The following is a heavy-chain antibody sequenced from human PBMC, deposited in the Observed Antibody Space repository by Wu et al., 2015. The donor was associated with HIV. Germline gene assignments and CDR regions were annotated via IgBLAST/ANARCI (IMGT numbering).Heavy chain of an antibody. CDR2: ITPLSGRR. J-gene: IGHJ6*02. Sequence: QVQLVQSGAEVKKPGSSVKVSCKASGGTFINNAVNWVRQAPGEGLEWMGRITPLSGRRNYAQRFQGRLTIAADESTTTVYMELSSLKSDDTAVYYCDQNNRIDRNGIHIYDHYGMDVVGPRDH. D-gene: IGHD1-1*01. CDR3: DQNNRIDRNGIHIYDHYGMDV. CDR1: GGTFINNA. V-gene: IGHV1-69*13.